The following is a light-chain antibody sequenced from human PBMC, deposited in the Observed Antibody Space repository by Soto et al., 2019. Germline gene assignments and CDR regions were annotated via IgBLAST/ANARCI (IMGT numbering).Light chain of an antibody. CDR2: GNT. J-gene: IGLJ1*01. CDR3: QPYDSSLGGYV. Sequence: QSVLTQPPSVSGAPGQRVTISCTGSSSNIGAGYDVSWYQQLPGTAPKFLIYGNTDRPSGVPDRFSGSKSGTSASLAITGLQAEDEADYYCQPYDSSLGGYVFGTGTKLTVL. CDR1: SSNIGAGYD. V-gene: IGLV1-40*01.